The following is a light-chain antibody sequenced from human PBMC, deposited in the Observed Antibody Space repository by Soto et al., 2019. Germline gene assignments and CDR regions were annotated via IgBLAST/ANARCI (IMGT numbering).Light chain of an antibody. CDR1: KLGDKY. Sequence: SYELTQPPSVSVSPGQTASITCSGDKLGDKYACWYQQKPGQSPVLVIYQNNKRPSRIPERFSGYNSGNTATLPISGTQAMDEADYYCQAWRSSIVVFGGVTKLTVL. J-gene: IGLJ2*01. V-gene: IGLV3-1*01. CDR2: QNN. CDR3: QAWRSSIVV.